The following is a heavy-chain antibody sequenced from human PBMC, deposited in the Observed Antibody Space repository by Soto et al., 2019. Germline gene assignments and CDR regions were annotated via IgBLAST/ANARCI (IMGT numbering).Heavy chain of an antibody. J-gene: IGHJ5*02. CDR2: IYYTGST. D-gene: IGHD2-15*01. CDR3: ARASGCSGDSCAFDP. V-gene: IGHV4-59*01. CDR1: GGSISTYY. Sequence: QVQLQESGPGLVKPSETLSLTCTVSGGSISTYYWSWIRQPPGKGLEWIGYIYYTGSTNYTPSLKSRVTISVDTSKNQFSLKLSSVTAADTAVYYCARASGCSGDSCAFDPWGQGTLVTVSS.